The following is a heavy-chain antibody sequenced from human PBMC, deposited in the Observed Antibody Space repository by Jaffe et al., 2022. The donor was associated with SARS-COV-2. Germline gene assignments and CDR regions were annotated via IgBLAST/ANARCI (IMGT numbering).Heavy chain of an antibody. J-gene: IGHJ6*03. D-gene: IGHD5-18*01. CDR1: GFTFGDYA. V-gene: IGHV3-49*03. CDR2: IRSKAYGGTT. CDR3: TRSHVDTAMADNYYYYYMDV. Sequence: EVQLVESGGGLVQPGRSLRLSCTASGFTFGDYAMSWFRQAPGKGLEWVGFIRSKAYGGTTEYAASVKGRFTISRDDSKSIAYLQMNSLKTEDTAVYYCTRSHVDTAMADNYYYYYMDVWGKGTTVTVSS.